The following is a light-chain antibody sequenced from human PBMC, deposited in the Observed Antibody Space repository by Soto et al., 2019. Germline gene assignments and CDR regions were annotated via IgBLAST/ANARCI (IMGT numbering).Light chain of an antibody. J-gene: IGKJ2*01. Sequence: AIRMTQSPSSLSASTGDRVTITCRASQGISSYLAWYQQKPGKAPKLLIYAASTLQSGVPSRFSGSGSGTDFTLTISCLQFEDFATNYCQQYYSYPLTFGQGTKLEIK. CDR1: QGISSY. CDR2: AAS. CDR3: QQYYSYPLT. V-gene: IGKV1-8*01.